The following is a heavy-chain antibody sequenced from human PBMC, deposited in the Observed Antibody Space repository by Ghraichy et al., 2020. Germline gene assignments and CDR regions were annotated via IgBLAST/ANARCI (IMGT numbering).Heavy chain of an antibody. CDR3: ARVVGASNYYYYGMDV. CDR1: GYTFTSYG. CDR2: ISSYNGNT. Sequence: ASVKVSCKASGYTFTSYGISWVRQAPGQGLEWMGWISSYNGNTNYAQKLQGRVTMTTDTSTSTAYMELRSLRSDDTAVYYCARVVGASNYYYYGMDVWGQGTTVIVSS. D-gene: IGHD1-26*01. V-gene: IGHV1-18*01. J-gene: IGHJ6*02.